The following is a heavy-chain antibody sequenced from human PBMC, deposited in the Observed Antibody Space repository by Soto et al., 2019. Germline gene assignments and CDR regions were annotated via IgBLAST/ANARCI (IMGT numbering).Heavy chain of an antibody. V-gene: IGHV3-15*01. D-gene: IGHD3-16*01. CDR1: GLIFSDVW. CDR3: TTSNLGVDY. CDR2: IKTKPDDGTI. Sequence: EVQLVESGGGLVKPGGSLRLSCAASGLIFSDVWMTWVRQAPGKGLEWVGRIKTKPDDGTIDYAAPVRGRFTISRDYSKNTLYLQMTSRTPDDTGVYYCTTSNLGVDYWGPGDLVTVSS. J-gene: IGHJ4*02.